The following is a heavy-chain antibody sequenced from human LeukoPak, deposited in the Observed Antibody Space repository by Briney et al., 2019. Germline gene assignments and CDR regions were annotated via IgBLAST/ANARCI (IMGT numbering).Heavy chain of an antibody. D-gene: IGHD2-21*01. CDR2: MYYRGTT. J-gene: IGHJ4*02. V-gene: IGHV4-39*02. Sequence: SETLSLTCSVSGGSISSSSYHWGWIRQSPERGLEWIGSMYYRGTTYENPSLKSRLTLSIDTSNNEFSLKLTSVTAAATAVYYCAREYSRSVVAGSRPDLWGQGLLVTVSS. CDR1: GGSISSSSYH. CDR3: AREYSRSVVAGSRPDL.